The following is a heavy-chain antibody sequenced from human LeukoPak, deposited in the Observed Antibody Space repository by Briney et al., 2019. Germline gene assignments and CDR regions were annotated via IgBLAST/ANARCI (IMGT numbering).Heavy chain of an antibody. Sequence: ASVMVSCKASGGTFSSYAISWVRQAPGQGLEWMGGIIPIFGTANYAQKFQGRVTITADESTSTAYMELSSLRSEDTAVYYCAREGYDYSNRNYYYYMDVWGKGTTVTVSS. D-gene: IGHD4-11*01. CDR1: GGTFSSYA. CDR2: IIPIFGTA. CDR3: AREGYDYSNRNYYYYMDV. V-gene: IGHV1-69*01. J-gene: IGHJ6*03.